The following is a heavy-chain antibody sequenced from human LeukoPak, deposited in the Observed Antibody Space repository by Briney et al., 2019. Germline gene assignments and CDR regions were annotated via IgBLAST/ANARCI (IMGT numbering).Heavy chain of an antibody. J-gene: IGHJ4*02. CDR3: ATSGLSRFGF. CDR1: GFTLNIYA. Sequence: QPGGSLRLSCAVSGFTLNIYAKSCVRRAPEGGVEGVSAISGRGGSTYYADSVKGRFTISRDNSKNTLSLQMNNLRAEDTAVYYCATSGLSRFGFWGQGTLVTVSS. CDR2: ISGRGGST. V-gene: IGHV3-23*01. D-gene: IGHD2/OR15-2a*01.